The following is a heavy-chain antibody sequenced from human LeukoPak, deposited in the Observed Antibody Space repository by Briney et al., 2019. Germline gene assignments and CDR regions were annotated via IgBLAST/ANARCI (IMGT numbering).Heavy chain of an antibody. CDR1: GGTFSSYA. D-gene: IGHD3-10*01. V-gene: IGHV1-69*10. J-gene: IGHJ4*02. CDR2: INPNSGGT. Sequence: SVKVSCKASGGTFSSYAISWVRQAPGQGLEWMGWINPNSGGTNYAQKFQGRVTITADKSTSTAYMELSSLRSEDTAVYYCASKEYYYGSGSYYFDYWGQGTLVTVSS. CDR3: ASKEYYYGSGSYYFDY.